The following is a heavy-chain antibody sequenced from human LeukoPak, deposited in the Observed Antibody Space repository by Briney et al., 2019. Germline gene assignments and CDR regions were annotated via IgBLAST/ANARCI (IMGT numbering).Heavy chain of an antibody. CDR2: ISSSSSYI. CDR3: ARDQDALRFLEWLFGGYGMDG. CDR1: GFTFSSYR. D-gene: IGHD3-3*01. Sequence: GGSLRPSCAASGFTFSSYRMNWARQAQGKGLKWVSSISSSSSYIYYADSVKGRFTIYGDNVKNSLYLQMNSVRAEDSAVYYCARDQDALRFLEWLFGGYGMDGWGQGTTVTVSS. V-gene: IGHV3-21*01. J-gene: IGHJ6*02.